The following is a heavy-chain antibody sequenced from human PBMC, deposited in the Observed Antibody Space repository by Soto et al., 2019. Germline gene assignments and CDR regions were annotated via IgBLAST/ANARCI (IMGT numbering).Heavy chain of an antibody. CDR1: GGSFSGFY. V-gene: IGHV4-34*01. Sequence: PSETLSLTCAVSGGSFSGFYWTWIRQPPGEGLAWIGEINHSGTTNFNPSLRSRLTIALDSSKKHFSLKLTSMTAADAAVYYCARADRTLVTSYGLDVWGQGTTVTVS. D-gene: IGHD2-21*02. CDR2: INHSGTT. CDR3: ARADRTLVTSYGLDV. J-gene: IGHJ6*02.